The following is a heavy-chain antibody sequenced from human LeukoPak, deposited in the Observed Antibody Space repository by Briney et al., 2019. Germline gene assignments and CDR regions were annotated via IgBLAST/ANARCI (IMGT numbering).Heavy chain of an antibody. CDR3: AKGSAAVRPYYFDS. J-gene: IGHJ4*02. Sequence: GGSLRLSCAASGFTFNNFVMSWVRQAPGKGLEWVSAISGGGTGTYYVDSAKGRFTISRDNFKNTVYLQMNSLRAEDTAVYYCAKGSAAVRPYYFDSWGQGTLVTVSS. V-gene: IGHV3-23*01. CDR2: ISGGGTGT. CDR1: GFTFNNFV. D-gene: IGHD2-21*01.